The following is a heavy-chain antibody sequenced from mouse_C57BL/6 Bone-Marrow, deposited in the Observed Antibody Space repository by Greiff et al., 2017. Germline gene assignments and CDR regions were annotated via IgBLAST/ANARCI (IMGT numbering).Heavy chain of an antibody. J-gene: IGHJ4*01. Sequence: VQLQQSGPELVKPGASVKISCKASGYAFSSSWMNWVKQRPGKGLEWIGRIYPGDGDTNYNGKFKGKATLTADKSSSTAYMQLSSLTSDDSAVYFCARSLWSYAMDYWGQGTSVTVSS. CDR3: ARSLWSYAMDY. CDR1: GYAFSSSW. CDR2: IYPGDGDT. D-gene: IGHD1-1*02. V-gene: IGHV1-82*01.